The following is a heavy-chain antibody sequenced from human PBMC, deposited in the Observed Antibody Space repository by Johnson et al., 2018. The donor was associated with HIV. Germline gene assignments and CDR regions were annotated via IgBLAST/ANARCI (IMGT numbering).Heavy chain of an antibody. V-gene: IGHV3-66*02. D-gene: IGHD3-16*01. CDR2: VSSGGTS. CDR1: GFTVSSNY. J-gene: IGHJ3*02. CDR3: VRDDRPDGFDI. Sequence: VQLVESGGGLVQPGGSLRLSCAASGFTVSSNYMNWVRQAPGKGPEWVSVVSSGGTSYYADSVKGRFPVSRDNSKTTLYLQMSSLRAGDTALYYCVRDDRPDGFDIWGQGTMVTVSS.